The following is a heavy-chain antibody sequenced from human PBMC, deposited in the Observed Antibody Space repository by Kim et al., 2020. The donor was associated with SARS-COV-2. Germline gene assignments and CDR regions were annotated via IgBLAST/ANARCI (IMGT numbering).Heavy chain of an antibody. D-gene: IGHD3-22*01. V-gene: IGHV1-18*04. CDR3: ARVRGGDSSGYDSYFDY. CDR2: ISAYNGNT. Sequence: ASVKVSCKASGYTFTSYGISWVRQAPGQGLEWMGWISAYNGNTNYAQKLQGRVTMTTDTSTSTAYMELRSLRSDDTAVYYCARVRGGDSSGYDSYFDYWGQGTLVTVSS. J-gene: IGHJ4*02. CDR1: GYTFTSYG.